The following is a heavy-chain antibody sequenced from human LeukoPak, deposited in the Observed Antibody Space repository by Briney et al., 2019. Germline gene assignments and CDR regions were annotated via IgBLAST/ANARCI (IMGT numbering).Heavy chain of an antibody. V-gene: IGHV3-74*01. Sequence: PGVSLRLSCAASGFTFSSYWMHCVRQAPGKGLVWVSRINSDGSSTSYADSVKGRFTISRDNAKNPLYLQMNSLRAEDTAVYYCAKGSGSYLSPFYYFDYWGQGTLVTVSS. CDR1: GFTFSSYW. J-gene: IGHJ4*02. D-gene: IGHD1-26*01. CDR3: AKGSGSYLSPFYYFDY. CDR2: INSDGSST.